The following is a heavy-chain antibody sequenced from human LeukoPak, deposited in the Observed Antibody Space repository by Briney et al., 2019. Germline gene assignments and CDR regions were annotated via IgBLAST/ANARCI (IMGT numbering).Heavy chain of an antibody. CDR2: ISTSGSYI. CDR3: ATDLIHYYASGAKT. J-gene: IGHJ5*02. V-gene: IGHV3-21*01. D-gene: IGHD3-10*01. CDR1: GLTFGNYN. Sequence: GGSLRLSCAASGLTFGNYNMNWVRQAPGKGLEWVSSISTSGSYIYYANSMKGRFTISRDNARNSLYLQMNSLRVEDSAVYYCATDLIHYYASGAKTWGQGTLVTVSS.